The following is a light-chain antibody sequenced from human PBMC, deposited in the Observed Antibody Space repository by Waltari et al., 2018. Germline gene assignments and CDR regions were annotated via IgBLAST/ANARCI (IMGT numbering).Light chain of an antibody. J-gene: IGLJ2*01. V-gene: IGLV2-8*01. CDR1: SSDIGGYNY. CDR3: SSYAGSKTLI. Sequence: QSALTQPPSASRSPGQSVTISCTGTSSDIGGYNYVSWFPQHPDKAPKLMIYKVSQRPSGVPVRFSGSKSGNTASLTVSGLQAEDDADYFCSSYAGSKTLIFGGGTKLTVL. CDR2: KVS.